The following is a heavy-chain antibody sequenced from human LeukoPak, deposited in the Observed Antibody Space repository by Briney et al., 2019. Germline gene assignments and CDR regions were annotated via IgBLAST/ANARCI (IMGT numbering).Heavy chain of an antibody. CDR1: GFTFSSQA. J-gene: IGHJ1*01. CDR3: ARSSDYDILTGSEYFQH. V-gene: IGHV3-30-3*01. CDR2: ISYDGSNK. D-gene: IGHD3-9*01. Sequence: PGGSLRLSCAASGFTFSSQAMHWVRQAPGKGLEWVAVISYDGSNKYYADSVKGRFTISRDNSKNTLYLQMNSLRAEDTAVYYCARSSDYDILTGSEYFQHWGQGTLVTVSP.